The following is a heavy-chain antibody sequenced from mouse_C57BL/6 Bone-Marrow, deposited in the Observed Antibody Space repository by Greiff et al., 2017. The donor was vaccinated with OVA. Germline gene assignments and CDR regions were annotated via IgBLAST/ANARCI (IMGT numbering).Heavy chain of an antibody. CDR1: GYSFTGYF. D-gene: IGHD1-1*01. CDR3: ATDYGKNAMDY. V-gene: IGHV1-20*01. CDR2: INPYNGDT. Sequence: VQLKQSGPELVKPGDSVKISCKASGYSFTGYFMNWVMQSHGKSLEWIGRINPYNGDTFYNQKFKGKATLTVDKSSSTAHMELRSLTSEDSAVYYCATDYGKNAMDYWGQGTSVTVSS. J-gene: IGHJ4*01.